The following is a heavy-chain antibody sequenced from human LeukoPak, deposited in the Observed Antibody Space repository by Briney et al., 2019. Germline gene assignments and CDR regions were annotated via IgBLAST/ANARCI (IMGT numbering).Heavy chain of an antibody. Sequence: GASVKVSCKASGYTFTSYGISWVRQAPGQGLEWMGWISAYNGNTNYAQKLQGRVTMTTDTSTSTAYMGLRSLRSDDTAVYYCARDRDYYGSGSYSDYWGQGTLVTVSS. J-gene: IGHJ4*02. V-gene: IGHV1-18*01. CDR3: ARDRDYYGSGSYSDY. CDR2: ISAYNGNT. CDR1: GYTFTSYG. D-gene: IGHD3-10*01.